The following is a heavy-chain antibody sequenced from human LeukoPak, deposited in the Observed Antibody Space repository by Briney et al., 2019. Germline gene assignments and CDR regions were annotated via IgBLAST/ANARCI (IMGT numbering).Heavy chain of an antibody. D-gene: IGHD4-11*01. Sequence: SQTLSLTCAIAGDSVSSKNPAWNWIRQSPSRGLEWLGRTYYRSTWSFDYAVSVEGRITIKPDTSKNQFSLQLNSVTPEDTAVYYCARSMSNGGFRLDYWGQGSLVTVSS. CDR3: ARSMSNGGFRLDY. CDR2: TYYRSTWSF. J-gene: IGHJ4*02. CDR1: GDSVSSKNPA. V-gene: IGHV6-1*01.